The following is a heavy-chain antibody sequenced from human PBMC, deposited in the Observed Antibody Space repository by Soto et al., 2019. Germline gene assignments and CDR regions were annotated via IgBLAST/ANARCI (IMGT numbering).Heavy chain of an antibody. CDR2: ISGTGTTI. Sequence: GGSLRLSCAASGFTFSDYYLSWIRQAPGKGLEWVSYISGTGTTIYYADSVKGRFTVSRDNAKNSLSLQLNSLRAEDTALYYCARGYFWSGYSPLDFWGQGALVTVSS. D-gene: IGHD3-3*01. CDR3: ARGYFWSGYSPLDF. V-gene: IGHV3-11*01. J-gene: IGHJ4*02. CDR1: GFTFSDYY.